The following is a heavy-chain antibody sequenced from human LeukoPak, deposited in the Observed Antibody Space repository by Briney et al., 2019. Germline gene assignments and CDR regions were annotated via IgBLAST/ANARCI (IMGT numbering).Heavy chain of an antibody. Sequence: GRSLRLSCAASGFTFSSYGMHWVRQAPGKGLEWVAVISYDGSNKYYADSVKGRFTIFRDNSKNTLYLQMNSLRAEDTAVYYCAKDPYDYGDYVPDYWGQGTLVTVSS. CDR2: ISYDGSNK. CDR3: AKDPYDYGDYVPDY. V-gene: IGHV3-30*18. D-gene: IGHD4-17*01. J-gene: IGHJ4*02. CDR1: GFTFSSYG.